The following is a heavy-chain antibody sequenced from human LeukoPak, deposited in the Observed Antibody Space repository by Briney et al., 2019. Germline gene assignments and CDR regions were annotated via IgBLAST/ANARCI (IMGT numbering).Heavy chain of an antibody. CDR3: ARDRLHYDSLTGYPAD. Sequence: GGSLRLSCADSGFTVSSNYMRWVRQAPGKGLEWVSVIYSGGSTHYADSVKGRFTISRDNSKNTLYLQMNSLGAEDTAVYYCARDRLHYDSLTGYPADWGQGTLVTVSS. J-gene: IGHJ4*02. CDR1: GFTVSSNY. D-gene: IGHD3-9*01. V-gene: IGHV3-66*01. CDR2: IYSGGST.